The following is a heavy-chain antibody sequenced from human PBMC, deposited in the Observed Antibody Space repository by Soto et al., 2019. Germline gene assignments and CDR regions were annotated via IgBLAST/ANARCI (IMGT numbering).Heavy chain of an antibody. D-gene: IGHD2-8*01. CDR1: GGSISSGGYS. Sequence: SETLSLTCAVSGGSISSGGYSWSWIRQPPGKGLEWIGYTYHSGSTYYNPSLKSRVTISVDTSKNQFSLKVSSVTAADTAVYYCARLGGYCTTSCYGYYAMDVWGQGTTATVSS. J-gene: IGHJ6*02. CDR3: ARLGGYCTTSCYGYYAMDV. CDR2: TYHSGST. V-gene: IGHV4-30-2*03.